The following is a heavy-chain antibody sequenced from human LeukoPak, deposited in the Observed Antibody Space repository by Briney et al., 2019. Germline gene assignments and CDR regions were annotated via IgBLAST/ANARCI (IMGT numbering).Heavy chain of an antibody. CDR2: IQYDGRDK. J-gene: IGHJ4*02. Sequence: PGGSLRLSGVASGVTFSKYDMHGVRQAPGKGLEGVAFIQYDGRDKFYKDSVKGRFTVSRDNSKNTVYLQMNSLRGEDTALYYCAREGKYHGDSGSSFDYWGQGTLVTVSS. CDR1: GVTFSKYD. D-gene: IGHD4-17*01. CDR3: AREGKYHGDSGSSFDY. V-gene: IGHV3-30*02.